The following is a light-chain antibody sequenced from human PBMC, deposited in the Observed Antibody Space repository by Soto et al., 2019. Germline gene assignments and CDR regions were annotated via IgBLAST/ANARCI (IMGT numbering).Light chain of an antibody. CDR3: QQYSSYYS. CDR1: QNIFTW. Sequence: DIQMTQSPSTLSASIGDRVTITCRASQNIFTWLAWYQKKPGKAPTLLIYKSSNIQSGVPSRYSGSGSGTEFTLAIASLQPEDCATYYCQQYSSYYSFGQGTKLEIK. CDR2: KSS. V-gene: IGKV1-5*03. J-gene: IGKJ2*03.